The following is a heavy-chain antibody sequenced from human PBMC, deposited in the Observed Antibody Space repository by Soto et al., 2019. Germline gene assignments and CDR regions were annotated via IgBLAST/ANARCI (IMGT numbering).Heavy chain of an antibody. J-gene: IGHJ4*02. D-gene: IGHD3-22*01. V-gene: IGHV1-69*01. CDR1: GGTFNSYA. CDR2: IIPIFGTA. CDR3: ARSFRRNYYDSSGYLKLDY. Sequence: PVKVCCKASGGTFNSYAISWVRQEQGQGLEWMGGIIPIFGTANYAQKFQGRVTITADESTSTAYMELSSLRSEDTAVYYCARSFRRNYYDSSGYLKLDYWGQGTLVTVSS.